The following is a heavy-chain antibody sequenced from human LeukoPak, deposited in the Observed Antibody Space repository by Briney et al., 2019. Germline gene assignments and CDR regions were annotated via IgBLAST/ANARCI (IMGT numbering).Heavy chain of an antibody. Sequence: PGGSLRLSCAASGFTFSSYGMHWVRQAPGKGLEWVAVIWYDGSNKYYADSVKGRFTISRDNSKNTLYLQMNSLRAEDTAVYYCARDSRRYCSSTSCLNWFDPWGQGTLVTVSS. CDR3: ARDSRRYCSSTSCLNWFDP. D-gene: IGHD2-2*01. CDR1: GFTFSSYG. CDR2: IWYDGSNK. V-gene: IGHV3-33*01. J-gene: IGHJ5*02.